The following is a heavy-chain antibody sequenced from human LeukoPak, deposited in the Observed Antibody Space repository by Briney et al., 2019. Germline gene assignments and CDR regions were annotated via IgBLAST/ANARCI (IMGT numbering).Heavy chain of an antibody. Sequence: PGRSLRLSCAASGFTFSNYGMHWVRQAPGKGLEWVAVISYDGSMKYYADSVKGRFPIPRDNSKNTLFLQMNSLRAEDTAVYYCAKDQSGEFSHFDYWGQGTLVTVSS. V-gene: IGHV3-30*18. CDR2: ISYDGSMK. D-gene: IGHD7-27*01. CDR1: GFTFSNYG. J-gene: IGHJ4*02. CDR3: AKDQSGEFSHFDY.